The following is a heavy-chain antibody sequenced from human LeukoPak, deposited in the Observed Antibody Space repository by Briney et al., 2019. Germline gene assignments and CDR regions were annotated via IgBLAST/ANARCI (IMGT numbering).Heavy chain of an antibody. D-gene: IGHD3-9*01. CDR1: GFTFSNYG. V-gene: IGHV3-30*18. J-gene: IGHJ4*02. CDR3: AKSCLDTYYDTLTGSDY. Sequence: GRSLRLSCAASGFTFSNYGMHWVREAPGKGLEWVAIISYDGSNKYYADSVKGRFTISRDNSKNTLYLLMNSLRAEDTAVYYCAKSCLDTYYDTLTGSDYWGQGTLVTVSS. CDR2: ISYDGSNK.